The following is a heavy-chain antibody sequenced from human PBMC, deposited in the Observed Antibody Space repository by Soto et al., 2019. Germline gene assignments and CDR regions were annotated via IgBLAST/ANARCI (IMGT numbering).Heavy chain of an antibody. CDR3: ASESGSYYLAFDI. Sequence: GGSLRLSCAASGFTVSSYSMNWVRQAPGKGLEWVSSISSSSSYIYYADSVKGRFTISRDNAKNSLYLQMNSLRAEDTAVYYCASESGSYYLAFDIWGQGTRVTV. J-gene: IGHJ3*02. CDR1: GFTVSSYS. CDR2: ISSSSSYI. V-gene: IGHV3-21*01. D-gene: IGHD1-26*01.